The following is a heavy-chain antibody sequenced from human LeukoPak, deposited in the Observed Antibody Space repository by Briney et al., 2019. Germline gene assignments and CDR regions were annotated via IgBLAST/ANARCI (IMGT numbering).Heavy chain of an antibody. CDR1: GGSISSGGYY. J-gene: IGHJ5*02. Sequence: SQTLSLTCTVSGGSISSGGYYWSWIRQPPGKGLEWIGYVYYSGSTNYNPSLKSRVYISVDTSNNQFSLKLRSVTAADTAVYYCVRAAGSSSWSTWGQGALVTVSS. D-gene: IGHD6-13*01. CDR2: VYYSGST. CDR3: VRAAGSSSWST. V-gene: IGHV4-61*08.